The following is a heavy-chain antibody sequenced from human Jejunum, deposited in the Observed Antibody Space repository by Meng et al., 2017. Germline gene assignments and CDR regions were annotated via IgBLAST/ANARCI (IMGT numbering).Heavy chain of an antibody. CDR1: GDSVSNNFAT. J-gene: IGHJ5*02. D-gene: IGHD3-22*01. CDR3: ARDESRLLRS. V-gene: IGHV6-1*01. Sequence: QVKLQQSGPGLVKPSQTLSLTCAISGDSVSNNFATWNWIRQSPSRGLEWLGRTYYRSKWYNDYAPSVKGRITINPDTSKNQLSLQLNSVTPEDTAVYYCARDESRLLRSWGQGTLVTVSS. CDR2: TYYRSKWYN.